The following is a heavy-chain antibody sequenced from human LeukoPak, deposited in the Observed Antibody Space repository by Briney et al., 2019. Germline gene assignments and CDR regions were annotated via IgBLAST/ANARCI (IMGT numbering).Heavy chain of an antibody. V-gene: IGHV4-59*01. CDR3: ASRGSGYRYFQH. D-gene: IGHD5-12*01. J-gene: IGHJ1*01. Sequence: SETLSLTCTVSGGSISSYYWSWIRQPPGKGLEWIGYIYYSGSTNYNPSLKSRVTISVDTSKNQFSLKLSSVTAADTAVYYCASRGSGYRYFQHWGQGTLVTVSS. CDR2: IYYSGST. CDR1: GGSISSYY.